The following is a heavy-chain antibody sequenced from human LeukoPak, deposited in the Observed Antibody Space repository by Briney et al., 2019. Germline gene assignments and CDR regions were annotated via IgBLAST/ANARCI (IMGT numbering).Heavy chain of an antibody. V-gene: IGHV4-38-2*02. CDR2: IYHSGIT. CDR1: GYSISSDYY. D-gene: IGHD3-10*01. J-gene: IGHJ3*02. CDR3: ARDLLWFGELGAFDI. Sequence: SETLSLTCTVSGYSISSDYYWGWIRQPPGKGLEWIGSIYHSGITYYNPSLKSRVTISVDTSKNQFSLKLSSVTAADTAVYYCARDLLWFGELGAFDIWGQGTMVTVSS.